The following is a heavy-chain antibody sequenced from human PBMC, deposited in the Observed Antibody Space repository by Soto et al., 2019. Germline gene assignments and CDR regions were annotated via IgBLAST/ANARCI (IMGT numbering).Heavy chain of an antibody. D-gene: IGHD3-9*01. CDR1: GYTFTSYD. CDR3: ARARSCDILTGYAHMDL. V-gene: IGHV1-8*01. CDR2: MNPNSGNT. Sequence: QVQLVQSGAEVKKPGASVKVSCKASGYTFTSYDINWVRQATGQGLEWMGWMNPNSGNTGYAQKFQGRVTMTRNTSLNTAYKELSSLRCEDTVVDYCARARSCDILTGYAHMDLWGQGTTVTVS. J-gene: IGHJ6*02.